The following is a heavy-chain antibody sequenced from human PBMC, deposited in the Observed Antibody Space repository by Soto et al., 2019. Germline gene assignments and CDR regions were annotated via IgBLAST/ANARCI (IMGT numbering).Heavy chain of an antibody. V-gene: IGHV4-39*01. J-gene: IGHJ4*02. Sequence: QLQLQESGPGLVNPSETLSLTCTVSGDSVSSNTYYWGWIRQPPGKGLEWIGGIYYNGNTYYNPSLKSRVTMSVDTSKNQFSLKLSSVTAADTAVYYCARGTNIGPRCDYWGQGTLVTVSS. CDR2: IYYNGNT. CDR1: GDSVSSNTYY. D-gene: IGHD2-15*01. CDR3: ARGTNIGPRCDY.